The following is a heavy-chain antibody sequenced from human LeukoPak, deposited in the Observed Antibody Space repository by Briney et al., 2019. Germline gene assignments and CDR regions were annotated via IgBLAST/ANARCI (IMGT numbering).Heavy chain of an antibody. CDR1: GGSIRSSNYN. Sequence: SETLSLTCTVSGGSIRSSNYNWGWIRQPPGKGLEWIGSIHYTGTPFYNPSLKSRVTISVDTSKNQFSLNLSSVTAADTAVYYCARDGYSGNDGLWGQGSLVTVSS. CDR3: ARDGYSGNDGL. J-gene: IGHJ4*02. V-gene: IGHV4-39*07. D-gene: IGHD5-12*01. CDR2: IHYTGTP.